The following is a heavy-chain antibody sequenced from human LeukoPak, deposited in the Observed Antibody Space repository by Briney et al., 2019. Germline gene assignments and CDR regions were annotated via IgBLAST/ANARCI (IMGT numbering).Heavy chain of an antibody. Sequence: SETLSLTCAVSGYSISSGYYWGWIRQPPGKGLEWIGSIYHSGSTYYNPSLKSRVTISVDTSKNQSSLKLSSVTAADTAVYYCARQDYDILTGYYGYYFDYWGQGTLVTVSS. D-gene: IGHD3-9*01. J-gene: IGHJ4*02. CDR2: IYHSGST. V-gene: IGHV4-38-2*01. CDR1: GYSISSGYY. CDR3: ARQDYDILTGYYGYYFDY.